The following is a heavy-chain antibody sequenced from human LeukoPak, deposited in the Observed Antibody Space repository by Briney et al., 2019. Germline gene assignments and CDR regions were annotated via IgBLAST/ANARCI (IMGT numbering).Heavy chain of an antibody. CDR1: GFRFSDYY. CDR3: AREYCSSTNCYQNVFDI. D-gene: IGHD2-2*01. V-gene: IGHV3-11*05. Sequence: NPGGSLRLSCAASGFRFSDYYMSWIRQAPGKRLEWVSYISSRSRHTNYADSVKGRFTISRDNAKNSLYLQMSSLRAEDTAVYYCAREYCSSTNCYQNVFDIWGQGTLVTVSS. J-gene: IGHJ3*02. CDR2: ISSRSRHT.